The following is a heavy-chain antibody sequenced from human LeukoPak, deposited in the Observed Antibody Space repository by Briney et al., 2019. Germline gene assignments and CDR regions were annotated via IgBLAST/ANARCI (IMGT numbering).Heavy chain of an antibody. CDR1: GYTFTGYY. J-gene: IGHJ4*02. CDR3: ASLHQTRDKEGF. Sequence: ASVKVSCKATGYTFTGYYMHWVRQAPGQGLEWMGWINPNSGGTNYAQKFQGRVTMTRDTSISTAYMELSRLRSDDTAVYYCASLHQTRDKEGFWGQGTLVTVSS. D-gene: IGHD2-15*01. V-gene: IGHV1-2*02. CDR2: INPNSGGT.